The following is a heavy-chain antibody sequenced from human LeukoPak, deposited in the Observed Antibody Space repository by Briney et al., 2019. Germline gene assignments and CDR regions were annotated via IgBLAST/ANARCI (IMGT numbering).Heavy chain of an antibody. Sequence: PGGSLRLSCAASGFTFGSFGMNWVRQAPGRGLEWVSYISSSGNAIYYAESLKGRFTISRDNARNSLYLQMDSLRVEDTAVYYCARAPLEIVGIDYWGQGTLVTVSS. J-gene: IGHJ4*02. CDR3: ARAPLEIVGIDY. CDR1: GFTFGSFG. CDR2: ISSSGNAI. D-gene: IGHD1-26*01. V-gene: IGHV3-48*01.